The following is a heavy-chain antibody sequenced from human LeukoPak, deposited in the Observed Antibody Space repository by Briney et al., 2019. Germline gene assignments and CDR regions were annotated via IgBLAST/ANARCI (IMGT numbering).Heavy chain of an antibody. CDR2: INTGNGNT. CDR1: GYTFTSYA. D-gene: IGHD2-21*02. V-gene: IGHV1-3*04. J-gene: IGHJ4*02. Sequence: GASVKVSCMASGYTFTSYAIHWVRQAPGQRLECMGWINTGNGNTKYSQKFQGRVTITRDTSASTAYMDLSSLRSEDTAVYYCARNTETAIPLPYYFDYWGQGTLVTVSS. CDR3: ARNTETAIPLPYYFDY.